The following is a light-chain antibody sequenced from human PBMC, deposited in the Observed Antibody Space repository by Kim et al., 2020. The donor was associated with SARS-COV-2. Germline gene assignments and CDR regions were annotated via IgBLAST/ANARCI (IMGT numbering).Light chain of an antibody. V-gene: IGLV1-51*01. CDR2: DNN. CDR1: SSNIGNNY. J-gene: IGLJ2*01. Sequence: QSVLTQPPSVSAAPGQKVTISCSGSSSNIGNNYVSWYQQLPGTAPKLLIYDNNKRPSGIPDRFSGSKSGTSATLGITGLPTGDEADYYCGTWDSSLGAPVFGGGTKLTVL. CDR3: GTWDSSLGAPV.